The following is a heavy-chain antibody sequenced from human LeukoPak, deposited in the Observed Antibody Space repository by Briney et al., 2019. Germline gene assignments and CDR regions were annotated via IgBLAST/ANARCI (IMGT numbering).Heavy chain of an antibody. CDR2: ISSSGSTI. D-gene: IGHD2-15*01. Sequence: PGGSLRLSCAASGFTFSSYEMNWVRQAPGKGLEWVSYISSSGSTIFYADSVKGRFTISRDNSKNTLSLQMNSLRADDTAVYYCAKEEKSGGWPLDYWGQGALVTVSS. V-gene: IGHV3-48*03. CDR3: AKEEKSGGWPLDY. CDR1: GFTFSSYE. J-gene: IGHJ4*02.